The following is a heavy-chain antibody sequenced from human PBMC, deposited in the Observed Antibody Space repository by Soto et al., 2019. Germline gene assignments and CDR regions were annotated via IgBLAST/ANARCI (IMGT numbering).Heavy chain of an antibody. CDR1: GGSFSGYY. Sequence: QVQLQQWGAGLLKPSETLSLTCAVYGGSFSGYYWSWIRQPPGKGLEWIGEINHSGSTNYNTSLKSRVTISVDTSKNQFSLKLSSVTAADTAVYYCARSQISSSFFSGYYYMDVWGKGTTVTVSS. J-gene: IGHJ6*03. CDR3: ARSQISSSFFSGYYYMDV. D-gene: IGHD6-6*01. V-gene: IGHV4-34*01. CDR2: INHSGST.